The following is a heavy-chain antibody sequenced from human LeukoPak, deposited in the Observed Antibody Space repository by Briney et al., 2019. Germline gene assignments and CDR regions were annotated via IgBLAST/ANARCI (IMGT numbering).Heavy chain of an antibody. CDR2: ISGSGGST. CDR1: GFTFSSYA. J-gene: IGHJ5*02. Sequence: GGSLRLSCAASGFTFSSYAMSWVRQAPGKGLEWVSAISGSGGSTYYADSVKGRFTISRDNSKNTLYLQMNNLRAEDTAVYYCAKDYDFWGVNWFDPWGQGTLVTVSS. V-gene: IGHV3-23*01. CDR3: AKDYDFWGVNWFDP. D-gene: IGHD3-3*01.